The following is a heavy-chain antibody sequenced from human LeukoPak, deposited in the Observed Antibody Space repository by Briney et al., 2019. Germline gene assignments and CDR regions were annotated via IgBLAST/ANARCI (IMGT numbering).Heavy chain of an antibody. CDR3: ARVRSYGPGIYYRGLAY. V-gene: IGHV1-8*01. J-gene: IGHJ4*02. D-gene: IGHD3-10*01. CDR2: MNPNSGNT. CDR1: GYTFSTYD. Sequence: EASVKVSCKASGYTFSTYDINWVRQATGQGLEWMGWMNPNSGNTGYAQKFQGRVTMTRNTSISTAYMELSGLRSEDTAVYYCARVRSYGPGIYYRGLAYWGQGSLVTVSS.